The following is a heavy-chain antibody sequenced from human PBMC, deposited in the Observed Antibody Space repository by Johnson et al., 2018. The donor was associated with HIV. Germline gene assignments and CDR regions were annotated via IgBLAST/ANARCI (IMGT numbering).Heavy chain of an antibody. Sequence: VQLVESGGGVVRPGGSLRLSCVGSGFTFDDYALSWVRQLPGKGLEWVSGISWNGGSTAYADSVKGRFTLSRDESKKTLYLQMNSLRAEDTAVYYCARDPYSGSYSAFDIWGQGTMVTVSS. CDR2: ISWNGGST. CDR3: ARDPYSGSYSAFDI. D-gene: IGHD1-26*01. CDR1: GFTFDDYA. V-gene: IGHV3-20*04. J-gene: IGHJ3*02.